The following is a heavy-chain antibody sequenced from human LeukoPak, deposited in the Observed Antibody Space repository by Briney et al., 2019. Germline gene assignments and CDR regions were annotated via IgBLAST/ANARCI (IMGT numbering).Heavy chain of an antibody. V-gene: IGHV1-69*04. Sequence: SVKVSCKASGGTFSSYAISWVRLAPGQGLEWMGRIIPIFGIANYAQKFQGRVTITADKSTSTAYMELSSLRSEDTAVYYCAKTASEYYFDYWGQGTLVTVSS. CDR2: IIPIFGIA. CDR1: GGTFSSYA. CDR3: AKTASEYYFDY. J-gene: IGHJ4*02. D-gene: IGHD2-21*02.